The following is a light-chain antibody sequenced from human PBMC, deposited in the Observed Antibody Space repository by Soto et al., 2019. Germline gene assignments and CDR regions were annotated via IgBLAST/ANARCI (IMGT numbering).Light chain of an antibody. J-gene: IGKJ3*01. CDR2: GAS. Sequence: EIVLTQSPGTLSLSPGERATLSCRASQSVSSTYLAWYQQKPGQAPRLLIYGASSRATGIPDRFSGSGSGTDFTLTISRLEPEDFAVYYCQQYGRFPLTFGPGTKVNIE. V-gene: IGKV3-20*01. CDR3: QQYGRFPLT. CDR1: QSVSSTY.